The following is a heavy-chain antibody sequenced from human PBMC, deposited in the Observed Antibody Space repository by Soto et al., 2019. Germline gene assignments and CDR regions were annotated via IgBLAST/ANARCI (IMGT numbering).Heavy chain of an antibody. CDR3: ARAGHIVVVTAIPPWFDP. J-gene: IGHJ5*02. CDR1: GGTFSSYA. Sequence: QVQLVQSGAEVKKPGSSVKVSCKASGGTFSSYAISWVRQAPGQGLEWMGGIIPIFGTANYAQKFQGRVTITADESTSTAYMELSSLRSEETAVYYCARAGHIVVVTAIPPWFDPWGQGTLVTVSS. D-gene: IGHD2-21*02. V-gene: IGHV1-69*01. CDR2: IIPIFGTA.